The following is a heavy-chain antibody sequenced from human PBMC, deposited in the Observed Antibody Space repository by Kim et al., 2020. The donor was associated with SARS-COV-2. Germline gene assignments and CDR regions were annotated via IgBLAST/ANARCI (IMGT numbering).Heavy chain of an antibody. CDR1: GFTFSSYA. J-gene: IGHJ4*02. CDR3: ASLVRGVISGPDY. V-gene: IGHV3-30*04. Sequence: GGSLRLSCAASGFTFSSYAMHWVRQAPGKGLEWVAVISYDGSNKYYADSVKGRFTISRDNSKNTLYLQMNSLRAEDTAVYYCASLVRGVISGPDYWGQGTLVTVSS. D-gene: IGHD3-10*02. CDR2: ISYDGSNK.